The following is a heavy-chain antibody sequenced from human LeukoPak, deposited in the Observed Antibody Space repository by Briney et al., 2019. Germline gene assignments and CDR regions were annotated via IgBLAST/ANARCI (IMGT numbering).Heavy chain of an antibody. V-gene: IGHV3-30-3*01. CDR2: VPYDGIKK. D-gene: IGHD2-15*01. CDR3: ARGSSGPLENHFNY. CDR1: GFTFSSYA. J-gene: IGHJ4*02. Sequence: PGGSLRLSCGASGFTFSSYAIHWVRQVPGKGLEWVAVVPYDGIKKYYADSVKGRFTISRDNSKNTLYLQMNSLRVEDTAVYYCARGSSGPLENHFNYWGRGTLVTVSS.